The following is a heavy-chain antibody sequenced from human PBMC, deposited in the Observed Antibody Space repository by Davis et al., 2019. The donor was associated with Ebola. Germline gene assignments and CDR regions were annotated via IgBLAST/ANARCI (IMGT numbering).Heavy chain of an antibody. D-gene: IGHD6-13*01. Sequence: SETLSLTCTVSGGSISSYYWSWIRQPPGKGLEWIGYIYYSGSTNYNPSLKNRVTISVDTSKNQFSLKLSSVTAADTAVYYCARVSAGTFDYWGQGTLVTVSS. CDR1: GGSISSYY. J-gene: IGHJ4*02. CDR3: ARVSAGTFDY. CDR2: IYYSGST. V-gene: IGHV4-59*01.